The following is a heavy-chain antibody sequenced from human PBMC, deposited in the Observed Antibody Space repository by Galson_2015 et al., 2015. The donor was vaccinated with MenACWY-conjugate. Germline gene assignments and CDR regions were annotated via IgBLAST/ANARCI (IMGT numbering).Heavy chain of an antibody. CDR2: IKEDGSER. CDR3: ARPVRVRLNVSPYYFDN. V-gene: IGHV3-7*03. CDR1: GFSLSHYW. D-gene: IGHD3-16*01. Sequence: SLRLSCAASGFSLSHYWMSWVRQAPGKGLEWVANIKEDGSERFYVDSVKGRFTISRDNAKNSLFLQMNSLRADDTAVYYCARPVRVRLNVSPYYFDNWGQGTLVTVPS. J-gene: IGHJ4*02.